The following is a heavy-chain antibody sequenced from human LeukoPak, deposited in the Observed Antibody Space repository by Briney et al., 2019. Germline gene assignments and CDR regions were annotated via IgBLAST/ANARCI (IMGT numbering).Heavy chain of an antibody. V-gene: IGHV3-30*18. Sequence: PGGSLRLSCAASGFTFSSYGMHWVRQAPGKGLEWVAVISYDGSNKYYADSVKGRFTISRDNSKNTLYLQMNSLRAEDTAVYYCAKDDGYSSSWADYWGQGTLVTVSS. D-gene: IGHD6-13*01. CDR3: AKDDGYSSSWADY. CDR1: GFTFSSYG. J-gene: IGHJ4*02. CDR2: ISYDGSNK.